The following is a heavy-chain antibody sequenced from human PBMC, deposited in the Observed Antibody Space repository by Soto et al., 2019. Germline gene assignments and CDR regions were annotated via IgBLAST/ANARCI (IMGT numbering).Heavy chain of an antibody. J-gene: IGHJ4*02. V-gene: IGHV4-4*02. CDR2: IYRTGST. D-gene: IGHD1-7*01. CDR1: GGSFTGNNW. CDR3: ASRDPGTSVDY. Sequence: SETLSLTSSVSGGSFTGNNWWTCFRQPPGQGLEWIWEIYRTGSTNYNPSLKSRVTISLDKSENQFSLKVTSLTAADTAVYYCASRDPGTSVDYWGQGTLVTVSS.